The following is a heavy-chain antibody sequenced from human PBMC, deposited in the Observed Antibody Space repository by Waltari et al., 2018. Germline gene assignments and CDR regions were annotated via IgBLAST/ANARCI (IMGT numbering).Heavy chain of an antibody. J-gene: IGHJ4*02. V-gene: IGHV2-70*04. CDR3: ARSHYDSSGYYYYFDY. Sequence: QVTLKESGPALVKPTQTLTLTCTFSGFSLSTSGMRVSWIRQPPGKALEWLARIDWDDDKFYSTSLKTRLTISKDTSKNQVVLTMTNMDPVDTATYYCARSHYDSSGYYYYFDYWGQGTLVTVSS. D-gene: IGHD3-22*01. CDR2: IDWDDDK. CDR1: GFSLSTSGMR.